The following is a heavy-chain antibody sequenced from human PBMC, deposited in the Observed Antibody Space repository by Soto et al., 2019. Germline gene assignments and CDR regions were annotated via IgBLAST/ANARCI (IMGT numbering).Heavy chain of an antibody. V-gene: IGHV1-18*01. D-gene: IGHD3-3*02. Sequence: ASVKVSCKASGYTFTSYGISWVRQAPGQGLEWMGWISAYNGNTNYAQKLQGRVTMTTDTSTSTAYMELRSLRSDDTAVYYCARGFGERFWSGYSSIDYWGQGTLVTVSS. J-gene: IGHJ4*02. CDR1: GYTFTSYG. CDR3: ARGFGERFWSGYSSIDY. CDR2: ISAYNGNT.